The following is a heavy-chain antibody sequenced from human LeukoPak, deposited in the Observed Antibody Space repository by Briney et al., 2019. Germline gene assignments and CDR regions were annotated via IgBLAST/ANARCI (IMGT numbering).Heavy chain of an antibody. D-gene: IGHD3-22*01. CDR1: GYSFTRYW. Sequence: GESLKISCKGSGYSFTRYWIGSVRQMPGKGLEWMGIIYPGDSDTRYSPSFQGQVTISADKSISTAYLQWSSLKASDTAMYYCARGYYYDSSGYFFDYWGQGTLVTVSS. CDR3: ARGYYYDSSGYFFDY. V-gene: IGHV5-51*01. J-gene: IGHJ4*02. CDR2: IYPGDSDT.